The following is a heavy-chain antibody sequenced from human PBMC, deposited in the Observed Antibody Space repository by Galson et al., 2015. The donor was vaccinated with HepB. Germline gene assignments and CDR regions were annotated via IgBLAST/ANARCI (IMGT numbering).Heavy chain of an antibody. CDR3: ARVSESGRYRTRSEFDL. V-gene: IGHV1-18*01. CDR2: ISAYNGNT. CDR1: GYSFSIYG. Sequence: SVKVSGKASGYSFSIYGITWVRQAPGQGLEWMGWISAYNGNTNYAQKFQGRVSMTIDSSTTTAYMELGSLRSDDTATYYCARVSESGRYRTRSEFDLWGQGTLVTVSS. D-gene: IGHD1-26*01. J-gene: IGHJ4*02.